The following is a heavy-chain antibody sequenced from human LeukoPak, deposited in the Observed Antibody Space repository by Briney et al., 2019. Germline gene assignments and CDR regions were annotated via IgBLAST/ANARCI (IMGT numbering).Heavy chain of an antibody. Sequence: GGSLRLSCAASGFTFSSYGMHWVRQAPGKGLEWVAVISYDGSNKYYADSVKGRFTISRDNSKNTLYLQMNSLRAEDTAMYYCARVAGDFGGYWGQGTLVTVSS. CDR1: GFTFSSYG. CDR3: ARVAGDFGGY. CDR2: ISYDGSNK. D-gene: IGHD3-3*01. V-gene: IGHV3-30*03. J-gene: IGHJ4*02.